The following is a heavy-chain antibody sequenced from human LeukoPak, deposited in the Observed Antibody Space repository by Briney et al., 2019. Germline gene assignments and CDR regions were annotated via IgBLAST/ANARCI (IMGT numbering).Heavy chain of an antibody. Sequence: GEPLKISCKGSGYSFTSYWIGWVRQMTGKGLEWMGIIYPGDSDTRYSPSFQGQVTISADKSISTAYLQWSSLKASDTAMYYCARPKKDKGYDAFDIWGQGPMVTVSS. J-gene: IGHJ3*02. D-gene: IGHD6-13*01. CDR3: ARPKKDKGYDAFDI. CDR2: IYPGDSDT. V-gene: IGHV5-51*01. CDR1: GYSFTSYW.